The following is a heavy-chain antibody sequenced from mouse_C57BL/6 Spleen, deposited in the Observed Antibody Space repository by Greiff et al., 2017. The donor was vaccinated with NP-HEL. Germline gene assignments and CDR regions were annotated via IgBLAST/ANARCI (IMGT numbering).Heavy chain of an antibody. CDR2: IYPGDGDT. CDR1: GYAFSSYW. J-gene: IGHJ4*01. CDR3: ARKAANWDRYYAMDY. D-gene: IGHD4-1*01. Sequence: QVQLQQSGAELVKPGASVKISCKASGYAFSSYWMNWVKQRPGKGLEWIGQIYPGDGDTNYNGKFKGKATLTADKSSSTAYMQLSSLTSEDSAVYFCARKAANWDRYYAMDYWGQGTSVTVSS. V-gene: IGHV1-80*01.